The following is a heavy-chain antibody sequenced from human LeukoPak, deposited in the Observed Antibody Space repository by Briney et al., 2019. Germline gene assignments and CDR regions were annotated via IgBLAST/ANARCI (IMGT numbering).Heavy chain of an antibody. CDR3: ARDGTVTTAPFDY. V-gene: IGHV3-21*01. J-gene: IGHJ4*02. CDR2: ISSSSSYI. D-gene: IGHD4-17*01. CDR1: GFTFSSYS. Sequence: KTGGSLRLSCAASGFTFSSYSMNWVRQAPGKGLEWVSSISSSSSYIYYADSVKGRFTISRDSAKNSLYLQMNSLRAEDTAVYYCARDGTVTTAPFDYWGQGTLVTVSS.